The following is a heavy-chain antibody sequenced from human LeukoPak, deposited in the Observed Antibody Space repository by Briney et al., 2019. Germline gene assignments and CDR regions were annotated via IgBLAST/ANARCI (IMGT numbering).Heavy chain of an antibody. D-gene: IGHD6-19*01. V-gene: IGHV4-61*02. Sequence: SQTLSLTCTVSGASISSGNSYWSWIRQPAGKGLEWIGRIYTSGRTNLNPALKSRVTLSLDTSKNQFSLILTSVAAADTAVYYCVRGHNSGWSDFDYWGLGTLVTVSS. CDR1: GASISSGNSY. CDR3: VRGHNSGWSDFDY. CDR2: IYTSGRT. J-gene: IGHJ4*02.